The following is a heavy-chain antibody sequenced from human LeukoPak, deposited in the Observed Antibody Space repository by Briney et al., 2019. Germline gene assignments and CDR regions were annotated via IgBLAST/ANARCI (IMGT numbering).Heavy chain of an antibody. CDR1: EFTFSSYS. Sequence: GGSLRLSCAASEFTFSSYSMDWVRQAPGKGLEWISSISISSTYIYYADSVKGRFTISRDNAKNSLYLQMNSLRAEDTAVYYCARVYCSGGSCSFDYWGQGTLVTVSS. J-gene: IGHJ4*02. CDR2: ISISSTYI. V-gene: IGHV3-21*01. CDR3: ARVYCSGGSCSFDY. D-gene: IGHD2-15*01.